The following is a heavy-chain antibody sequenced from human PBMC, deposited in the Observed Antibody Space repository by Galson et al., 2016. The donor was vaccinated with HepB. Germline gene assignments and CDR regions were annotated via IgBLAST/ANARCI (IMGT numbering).Heavy chain of an antibody. CDR3: VHSRPRGFGEVLPSWFDP. CDR2: IFSDDTK. Sequence: PALVKPTQTLTLTCTFSAFSLHIPGVGVGWIRQPPGKALEWLAIIFSDDTKRYNPSLENRLTISKGPAYNQVVLKMTNMDPVDTATYHCVHSRPRGFGEVLPSWFDPWGQGTLVIVSS. D-gene: IGHD3-10*01. V-gene: IGHV2-5*02. CDR1: AFSLHIPGVG. J-gene: IGHJ5*02.